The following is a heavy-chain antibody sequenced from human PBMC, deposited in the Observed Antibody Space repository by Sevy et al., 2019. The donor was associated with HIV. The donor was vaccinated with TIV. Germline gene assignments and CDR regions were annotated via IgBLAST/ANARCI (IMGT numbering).Heavy chain of an antibody. CDR1: GYTFTDDY. CDR2: IYPNSGGT. CDR3: ARDAAGGTTNSGMDV. D-gene: IGHD1-7*01. J-gene: IGHJ6*02. Sequence: ASVKVSCKASGYTFTDDYLHWVRQAPGQGLEWMGRIYPNSGGTNYAQKFQGRVTMTRDTSISTAYMELSRLRPDDTAVYFWARDAAGGTTNSGMDVWGQGTTVTVSS. V-gene: IGHV1-2*06.